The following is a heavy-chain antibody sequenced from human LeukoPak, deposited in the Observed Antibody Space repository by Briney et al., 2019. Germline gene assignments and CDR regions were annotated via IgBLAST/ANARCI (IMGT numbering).Heavy chain of an antibody. J-gene: IGHJ6*02. Sequence: QPGGSLRLSCAASGFTFSSFAMSCVRQAPGKGLEWVSVISGRGDSTYYADSVRGRFTISRDNAKNSLYLQMNSLRAEDTAVYYCARDVVAYYYHYAMDVWGQGTTVTVSS. V-gene: IGHV3-23*01. D-gene: IGHD5-12*01. CDR1: GFTFSSFA. CDR3: ARDVVAYYYHYAMDV. CDR2: ISGRGDST.